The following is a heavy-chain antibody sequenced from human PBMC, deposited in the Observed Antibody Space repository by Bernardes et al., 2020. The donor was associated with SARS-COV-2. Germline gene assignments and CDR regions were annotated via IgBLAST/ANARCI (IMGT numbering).Heavy chain of an antibody. CDR1: GFTFSSYA. J-gene: IGHJ6*02. CDR3: AKDRTKVGGNYYYYGMDV. D-gene: IGHD3-10*02. Sequence: GGSLRLSCAASGFTFSSYAMSWVRQAPGKGLEWVSAISGSGGSTYYADSVKGRFTISRDNSKNTLYLQMNSLRAEDTAVYYCAKDRTKVGGNYYYYGMDVWGQGTTVTVSS. V-gene: IGHV3-23*01. CDR2: ISGSGGST.